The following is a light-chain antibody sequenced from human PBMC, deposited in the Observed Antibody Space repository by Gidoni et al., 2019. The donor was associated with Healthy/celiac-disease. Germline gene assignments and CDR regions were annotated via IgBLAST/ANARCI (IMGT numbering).Light chain of an antibody. CDR1: QSVSSY. V-gene: IGKV3-11*01. CDR3: QQRSNWLVT. CDR2: DAS. Sequence: ELVLTQSPATLSLSPGERATLSCRASQSVSSYLAWYQQKPVQAPRLLIYDASNRATGIPARFSGSGSGTDFTLTISSLEPEDFAVYYCQQRSNWLVTFGQGTKLEIK. J-gene: IGKJ2*01.